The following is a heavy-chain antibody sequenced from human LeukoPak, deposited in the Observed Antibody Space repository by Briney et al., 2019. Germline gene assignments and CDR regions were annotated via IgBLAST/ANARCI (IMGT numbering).Heavy chain of an antibody. CDR2: ISGSGGST. Sequence: GGSLRLSCAASGFAFSSYAMSWVRQAPGKGLEWVSAISGSGGSTYYADSVRGRFTISRDNSKRTLFLQTDSLRGEDTAVYYCANGGYYSLDSWGQGTLVTVSS. V-gene: IGHV3-23*01. D-gene: IGHD2-15*01. CDR1: GFAFSSYA. CDR3: ANGGYYSLDS. J-gene: IGHJ4*02.